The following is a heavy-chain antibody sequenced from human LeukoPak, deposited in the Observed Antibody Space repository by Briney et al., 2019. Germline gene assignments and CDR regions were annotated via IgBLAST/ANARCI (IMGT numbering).Heavy chain of an antibody. CDR2: IIPIFGTA. CDR3: ARGDELWDIDY. J-gene: IGHJ4*02. V-gene: IGHV1-69*05. CDR1: GGTFSSYA. Sequence: GASVKVSCKASGGTFSSYAISWVRQAPGQGLEWMGGIIPIFGTANYAQKFQGRGTITTDESTSTAYMELSSLRSEDTAVYYCARGDELWDIDYWGQGTLVTVSS. D-gene: IGHD5-18*01.